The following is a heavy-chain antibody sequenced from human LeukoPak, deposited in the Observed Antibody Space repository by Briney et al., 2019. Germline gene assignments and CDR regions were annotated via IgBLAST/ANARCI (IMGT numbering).Heavy chain of an antibody. CDR1: GGSFSGYY. CDR3: AIMIVVVPGWFDP. Sequence: SETLSLTCAVYGGSFSGYYWSWIRQPPGKGLEWIGEINHSGSTNYNPSLKSRVTISVDTSKNQFSLKLSSVTAADTAVYYCAIMIVVVPGWFDPWGQGTLVTVSS. V-gene: IGHV4-34*01. J-gene: IGHJ5*02. D-gene: IGHD3-22*01. CDR2: INHSGST.